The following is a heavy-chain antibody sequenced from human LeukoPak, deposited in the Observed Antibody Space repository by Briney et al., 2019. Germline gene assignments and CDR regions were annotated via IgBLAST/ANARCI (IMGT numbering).Heavy chain of an antibody. J-gene: IGHJ4*02. CDR3: ARAYTTGGLRFSWHY. Sequence: ASVKVSCKASGGTFSSYAISWVRQAPGQGLEWMGRIIPIFGTANYAQKFQGRVTITTDESTSTAYMELSSLRSEDTAVYYCARAYTTGGLRFSWHYWGQGTLVTVSS. V-gene: IGHV1-69*05. CDR1: GGTFSSYA. CDR2: IIPIFGTA. D-gene: IGHD3-16*01.